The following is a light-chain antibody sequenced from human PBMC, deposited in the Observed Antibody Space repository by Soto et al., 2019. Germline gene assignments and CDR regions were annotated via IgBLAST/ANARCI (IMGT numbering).Light chain of an antibody. Sequence: DIVLTQSPGTLSLSPGDRATLSCRSSQSVNSNYLAWYQQKPGQAPRLLIFGASTRATGIPDRFRGSGSGTDFTLTINRREPEYFAVYYCQQYGRTFGQGTKLEIK. CDR1: QSVNSNY. J-gene: IGKJ2*01. CDR2: GAS. V-gene: IGKV3-20*01. CDR3: QQYGRT.